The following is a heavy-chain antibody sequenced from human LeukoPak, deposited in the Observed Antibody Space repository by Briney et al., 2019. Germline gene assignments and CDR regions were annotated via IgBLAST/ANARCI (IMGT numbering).Heavy chain of an antibody. CDR1: GFTFSNYA. J-gene: IGHJ4*02. V-gene: IGHV3-23*01. CDR3: AKGMASGWYFPFDY. D-gene: IGHD6-19*01. Sequence: GGSLRLSCAASGFTFSNYAMSWVRQAPGKGLEWVSFTSGSGKSTYYADSVKGRFTISRDNSKNTLYLQMSSLRAEDTAVYYCAKGMASGWYFPFDYRGQGTLATVSS. CDR2: TSGSGKST.